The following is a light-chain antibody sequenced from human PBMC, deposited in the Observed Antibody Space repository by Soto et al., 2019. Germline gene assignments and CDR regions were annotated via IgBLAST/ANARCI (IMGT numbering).Light chain of an antibody. CDR1: QSVSSSN. V-gene: IGKV3-20*01. CDR3: QQHGSGPWT. Sequence: EIVLTHSPDTLSLSPGERATLSCRASQSVSSSNLAWYQHKPGQAPRLLIYVASRRATGIPDRFSGSGSGTEFTLTITRLEPEDFAVYYCQQHGSGPWTFGQGTKVEIK. J-gene: IGKJ1*01. CDR2: VAS.